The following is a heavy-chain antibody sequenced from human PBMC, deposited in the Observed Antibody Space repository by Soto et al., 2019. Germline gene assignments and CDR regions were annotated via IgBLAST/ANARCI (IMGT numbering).Heavy chain of an antibody. Sequence: GGSLRLSCAASGFSFSDYYMSWIRQAPGKGLEWVSYMSFSGSSIYYADSVKGRFTISRDNAKNTLYLQMNSLRAEDTAVYDCARALGYYYGMDVWGQGTTVTVS. J-gene: IGHJ6*02. CDR3: ARALGYYYGMDV. D-gene: IGHD1-26*01. CDR1: GFSFSDYY. V-gene: IGHV3-11*04. CDR2: MSFSGSSI.